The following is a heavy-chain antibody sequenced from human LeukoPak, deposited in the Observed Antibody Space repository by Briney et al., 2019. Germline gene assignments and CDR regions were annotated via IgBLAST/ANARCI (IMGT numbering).Heavy chain of an antibody. D-gene: IGHD6-13*01. CDR1: GFIFSSYW. CDR3: ARGMAEYSSSPYYFDY. CDR2: INSDGSST. J-gene: IGHJ4*02. Sequence: GGSLRLSCAASGFIFSSYWMHWVRQAPGKGLVWSSRINSDGSSTSYADSVKGRFTISRDNAKNTLYLQMNSLRAEDTAVYYCARGMAEYSSSPYYFDYWGQGTLVTVSS. V-gene: IGHV3-74*01.